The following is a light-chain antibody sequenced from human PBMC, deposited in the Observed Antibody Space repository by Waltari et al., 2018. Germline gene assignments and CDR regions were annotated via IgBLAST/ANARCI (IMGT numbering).Light chain of an antibody. CDR3: QSADTGGNYV. CDR2: KDT. V-gene: IGLV3-25*03. CDR1: ALPYKI. Sequence: SDLTHTPSSSVFPGHTARLPGPGDALPYKILYWYQQEPGQAPVVVIYKDTQRPSGIPARFSGSTSGTTVTLTISGVQAEDEADYYSQSADTGGNYVFGPGTKVTVV. J-gene: IGLJ1*01.